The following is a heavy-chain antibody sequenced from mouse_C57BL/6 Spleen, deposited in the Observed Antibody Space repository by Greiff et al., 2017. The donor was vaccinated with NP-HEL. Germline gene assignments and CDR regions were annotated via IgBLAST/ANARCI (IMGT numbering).Heavy chain of an antibody. J-gene: IGHJ4*01. D-gene: IGHD2-3*01. CDR1: GFTFSDYG. V-gene: IGHV5-17*01. CDR3: ARRWLEGAMDY. Sequence: EVKLVESGGGLVKPGGSLKLSCAASGFTFSDYGMHWVRQAPEKGLEWVAYISSGSSTIYYADTVKGRFTISRDNAKNTLFLQMTSLRSEDTAMYYCARRWLEGAMDYWGQGTSVTVSS. CDR2: ISSGSSTI.